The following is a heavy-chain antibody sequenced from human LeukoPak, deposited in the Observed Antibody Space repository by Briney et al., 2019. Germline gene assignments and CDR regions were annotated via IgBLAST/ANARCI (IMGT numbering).Heavy chain of an antibody. D-gene: IGHD2-15*01. J-gene: IGHJ6*03. CDR1: GGSISSSSYY. CDR3: ARDKGYYYYMDV. Sequence: PSETLSLTCTVSGGSISSSSYYWGWIRQPPGKGLEWIGYNYYSGSTNYNPSLKSRVTISVDTSKNQFSLKLSSVTAADTAVYYCARDKGYYYYMDVWGKGTTVTVSS. V-gene: IGHV4-61*05. CDR2: NYYSGST.